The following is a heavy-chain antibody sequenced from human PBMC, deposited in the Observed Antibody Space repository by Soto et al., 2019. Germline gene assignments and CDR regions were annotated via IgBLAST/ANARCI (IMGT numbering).Heavy chain of an antibody. CDR3: ARGIRDYGDSFIDY. J-gene: IGHJ4*02. V-gene: IGHV4-61*01. Sequence: PSETLSLTCTVSGGSISSSSYYWSWIRQPPGKGLEWIGYIYYSGSTNYNPSLKSRVTISVDTSKNQFSLKLSSVTAADTAVYYCARGIRDYGDSFIDYWGQGTLVTVSS. D-gene: IGHD4-17*01. CDR1: GGSISSSSYY. CDR2: IYYSGST.